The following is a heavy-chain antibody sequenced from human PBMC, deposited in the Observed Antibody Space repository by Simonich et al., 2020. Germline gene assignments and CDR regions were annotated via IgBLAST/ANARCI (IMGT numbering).Heavy chain of an antibody. CDR3: ARDSYSSWYFDL. J-gene: IGHJ2*01. Sequence: QVQLVQSGAEVKKPGASVKVSCKASGYTFTGYYMHWVRQAPGQGLEWRGWVKHQGGGTNYAQKFKGRVPMTRDTSISTAYMELSRLRSDDTAVYYCARDSYSSWYFDLWGRGTLVTVSS. D-gene: IGHD6-13*01. CDR1: GYTFTGYY. V-gene: IGHV1-2*02. CDR2: VKHQGGGT.